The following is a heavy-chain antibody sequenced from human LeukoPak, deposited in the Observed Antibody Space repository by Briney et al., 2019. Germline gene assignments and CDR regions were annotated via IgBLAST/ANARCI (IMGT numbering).Heavy chain of an antibody. Sequence: SGGSLRLSCAASGFTFSSYSMNWVRQAPGKGREWVSSISSSSSYIYYADSVKGRFTIYRDNAKNSLYLQMNSLRAEDTAVYYCARDKAGSGSYYYYMDVWGKGTTVTVSS. CDR2: ISSSSSYI. D-gene: IGHD3-10*01. J-gene: IGHJ6*03. V-gene: IGHV3-21*01. CDR1: GFTFSSYS. CDR3: ARDKAGSGSYYYYMDV.